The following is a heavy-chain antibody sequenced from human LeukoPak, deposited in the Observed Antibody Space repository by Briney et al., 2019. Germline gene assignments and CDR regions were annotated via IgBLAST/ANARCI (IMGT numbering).Heavy chain of an antibody. Sequence: PSETLSLTCTVSGGSISSGDYYWSWICQPPGKGLEWIGYIYYSGSTYYNPSLKSRVTISVDTSKNQFSLKLSSVTAADTAVYYCAREVATVTTFDYWGQGTLVTVSS. CDR3: AREVATVTTFDY. CDR1: GGSISSGDYY. J-gene: IGHJ4*02. D-gene: IGHD4-17*01. CDR2: IYYSGST. V-gene: IGHV4-30-4*01.